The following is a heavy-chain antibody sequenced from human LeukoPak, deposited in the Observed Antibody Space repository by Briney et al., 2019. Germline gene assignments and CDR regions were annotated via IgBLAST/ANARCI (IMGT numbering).Heavy chain of an antibody. V-gene: IGHV1-8*03. CDR2: MNPNSGNT. CDR3: ARGMGRATTNFDY. CDR1: GYTFTSYD. J-gene: IGHJ4*02. D-gene: IGHD2-8*01. Sequence: ASVKVSCKASGYTFTSYDINWVRQATGQGLEWMGWMNPNSGNTGYAQKFQGRVTITRNTSISTAYMELRSLRSDDTAVYYCARGMGRATTNFDYWGQGTLVTVSS.